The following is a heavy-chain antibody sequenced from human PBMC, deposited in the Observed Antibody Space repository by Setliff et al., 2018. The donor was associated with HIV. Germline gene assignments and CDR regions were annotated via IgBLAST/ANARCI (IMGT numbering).Heavy chain of an antibody. J-gene: IGHJ4*02. D-gene: IGHD2-2*01. CDR1: GFTFSTYS. CDR2: ISRSSSDI. Sequence: GGSLRLSYEASGFTFSTYSMNWVRQAPGKGLEWVSSISRSSSDIYYADSVKGRFTVSRDNAKNSLYLQMNSLRAEDTAVYYCARVGYCSSTSCYDYWGQGTLVTVSS. CDR3: ARVGYCSSTSCYDY. V-gene: IGHV3-21*01.